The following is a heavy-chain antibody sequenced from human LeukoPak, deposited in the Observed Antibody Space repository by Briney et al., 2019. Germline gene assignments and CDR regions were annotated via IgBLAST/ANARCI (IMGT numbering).Heavy chain of an antibody. J-gene: IGHJ5*02. CDR1: GFTFSSYW. V-gene: IGHV3-74*01. CDR2: INSDGRST. Sequence: SGGSLRLSCAASGFTFSSYWMHWVRQAPGKGLVWVSRINSDGRSTCYADSVKGRFTISRDNAKNTLYLQMNSLRAEDTAVYYCARDIGATNWFDPWGQGTLVTVSS. CDR3: ARDIGATNWFDP. D-gene: IGHD1-26*01.